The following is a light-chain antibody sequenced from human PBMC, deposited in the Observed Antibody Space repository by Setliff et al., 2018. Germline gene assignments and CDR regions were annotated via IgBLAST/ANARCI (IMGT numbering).Light chain of an antibody. CDR2: SNA. J-gene: IGLJ1*01. CDR1: SSNTGGST. CDR3: ATWADSLNGPV. V-gene: IGLV1-44*01. Sequence: SVLTQPPSASGTPGQTVTISCSGDSSNTGGSTVKWYQPVPGTTPRLLIYSNAHRPAGVPGRFAGSNSGTSATLYIRGLQSDDEADYYCATWADSLNGPVFGTGTKVTVL.